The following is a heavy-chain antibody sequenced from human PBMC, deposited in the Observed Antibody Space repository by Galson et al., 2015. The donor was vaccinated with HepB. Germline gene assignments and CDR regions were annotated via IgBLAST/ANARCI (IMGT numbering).Heavy chain of an antibody. D-gene: IGHD3-22*01. J-gene: IGHJ4*02. CDR3: VRVAGDSSGYYYFVPEFYFDY. CDR2: ISGSDDST. Sequence: SLRLSCAASGFAFSRYAMSWVRQAPGKGLEWVSAISGSDDSTYFADSGKGRFSIFRDNSKNTLYLQMNSLRAEDTAVYYCVRVAGDSSGYYYFVPEFYFDYWGQGTLVTVSS. V-gene: IGHV3-23*01. CDR1: GFAFSRYA.